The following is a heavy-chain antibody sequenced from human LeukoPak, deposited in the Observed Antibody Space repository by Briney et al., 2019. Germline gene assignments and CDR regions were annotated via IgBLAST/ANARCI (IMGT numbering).Heavy chain of an antibody. Sequence: GGSLRLSCAASGFYFRDHWMDWVRQAPGKGLEWVGHIKTDGSETYYLDSLKGRISISRDNTNNALYLQMNSLRVEDTAVYYCVKNDGWFHLAQWGQGTLVTVS. J-gene: IGHJ4*02. CDR2: IKTDGSET. V-gene: IGHV3-7*03. CDR3: VKNDGWFHLAQ. CDR1: GFYFRDHW. D-gene: IGHD6-19*01.